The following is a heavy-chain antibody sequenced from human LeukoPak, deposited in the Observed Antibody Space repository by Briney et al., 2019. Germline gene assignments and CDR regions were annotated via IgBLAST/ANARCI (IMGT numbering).Heavy chain of an antibody. CDR2: INHSGST. J-gene: IGHJ5*02. V-gene: IGHV4-34*01. CDR1: GGSLSNYY. D-gene: IGHD3-10*01. Sequence: SETLSLTCAVYGGSLSNYYWSWIRQPPGKGLEWIGEINHSGSTKFNPSLKSRVTTLVDMSKSQFSLELRSVTAADTAVYYCARGPASGSDFAWVDPWGQGTLVTVSS. CDR3: ARGPASGSDFAWVDP.